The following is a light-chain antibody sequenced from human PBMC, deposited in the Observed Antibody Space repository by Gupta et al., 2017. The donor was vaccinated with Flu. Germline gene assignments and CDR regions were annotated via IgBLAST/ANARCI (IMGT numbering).Light chain of an antibody. CDR2: KAS. Sequence: DIQMTQSPSTLSASVGDRVTITCRASQSFSTWLAWYQQKPGKAPRLLIYKASNLESGVPSRFSGSGSGTEFTLTISSLQPDDFATYYCQHDNSYPLTFGGGTKVEIK. V-gene: IGKV1-5*03. CDR1: QSFSTW. CDR3: QHDNSYPLT. J-gene: IGKJ4*01.